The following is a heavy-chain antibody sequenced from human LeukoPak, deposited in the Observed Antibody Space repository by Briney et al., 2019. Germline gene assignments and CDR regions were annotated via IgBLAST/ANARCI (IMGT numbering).Heavy chain of an antibody. J-gene: IGHJ3*02. V-gene: IGHV5-51*01. Sequence: GEPLKISCMGSGYSFISYWIGWVRQLPGKSLEGMGIIYPGDFGTRYSPPFQGHVTISADKSISTPYLQWSSLKASDTAMYYCAVNWGSHAFDIWGQGTMVTVSS. CDR1: GYSFISYW. CDR2: IYPGDFGT. CDR3: AVNWGSHAFDI. D-gene: IGHD7-27*01.